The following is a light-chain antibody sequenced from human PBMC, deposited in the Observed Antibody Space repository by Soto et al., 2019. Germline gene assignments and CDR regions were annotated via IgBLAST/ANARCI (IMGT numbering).Light chain of an antibody. CDR1: SSDVGGYNY. J-gene: IGLJ1*01. Sequence: QSALTQPASVSGSPGQSITISCTGTSSDVGGYNYVSWYQQHPGEAPKLMIYEVSNRPSGVSNRFSGSKSGNTASLTISGLQAEDEADFYCSSYTSSSTYDFGTGTKLTVL. CDR3: SSYTSSSTYD. CDR2: EVS. V-gene: IGLV2-14*01.